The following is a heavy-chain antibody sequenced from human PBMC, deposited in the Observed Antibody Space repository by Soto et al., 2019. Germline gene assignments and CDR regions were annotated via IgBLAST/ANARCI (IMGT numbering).Heavy chain of an antibody. CDR3: AREVIDY. CDR2: ISFDGSNK. D-gene: IGHD2-21*01. Sequence: QVQLVESGGGVVQPGTSLRLSCAASGFIFSNYAMHWVRQAPGKGLEWVAVISFDGSNKYYADSVKGRCTISRDKSNNTLYLQMNSLRGEDTAVYYCAREVIDYWGQGTLVTVSS. J-gene: IGHJ4*02. V-gene: IGHV3-30-3*01. CDR1: GFIFSNYA.